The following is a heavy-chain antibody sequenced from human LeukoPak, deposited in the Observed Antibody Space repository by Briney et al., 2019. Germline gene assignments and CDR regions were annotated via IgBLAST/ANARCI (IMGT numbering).Heavy chain of an antibody. V-gene: IGHV3-23*01. CDR3: AKASSAGDSSSWNY. CDR2: ISATGGST. D-gene: IGHD6-13*01. Sequence: GGSLRLSCAASGFTFDDYSMTWVRQAPGKGLEWVSSISATGGSTYYADSVKGRFTISRDNSKKTLYLQMNSLRADDTAVYYCAKASSAGDSSSWNYWGQGTLVTVSS. CDR1: GFTFDDYS. J-gene: IGHJ4*02.